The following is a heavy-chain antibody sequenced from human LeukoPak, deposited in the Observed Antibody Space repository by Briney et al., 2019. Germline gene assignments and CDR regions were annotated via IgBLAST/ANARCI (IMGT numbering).Heavy chain of an antibody. CDR3: ARDGRAGSLFAY. D-gene: IGHD6-19*01. CDR2: IYYSGST. Sequence: PSETLSLTCTVSGGSISSGGYYWSWIRQPPGKGLEWIGYIYYSGSTNYNPSLKSRVTISVDTSKNQFSLKLSSVTAADTAIYYCARDGRAGSLFAYWGQGTLVTVSS. CDR1: GGSISSGGYY. V-gene: IGHV4-61*08. J-gene: IGHJ4*02.